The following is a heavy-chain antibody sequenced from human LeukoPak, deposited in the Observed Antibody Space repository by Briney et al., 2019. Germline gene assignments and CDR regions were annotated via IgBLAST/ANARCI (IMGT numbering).Heavy chain of an antibody. CDR1: GGSISSSSYY. CDR2: IYYSGST. D-gene: IGHD2-8*01. Sequence: SETLSLTCTVSGGSISSSSYYWGWIRQPPGKGLEWIGSIYYSGSTYYNPSLKSRVTISVDTSKNQFSLKLSSVTAADTAVYYCARLNGWFDPWGEGNLVTVSS. J-gene: IGHJ5*02. CDR3: ARLNGWFDP. V-gene: IGHV4-39*01.